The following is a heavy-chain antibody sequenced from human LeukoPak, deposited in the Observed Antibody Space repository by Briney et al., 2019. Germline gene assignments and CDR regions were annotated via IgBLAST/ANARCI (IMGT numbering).Heavy chain of an antibody. V-gene: IGHV1-18*04. CDR1: GYTFTSYY. Sequence: ASVKVSCKASGYTFTSYYMHWVRQAPGQGLEWMGWISAYNGNTNNAQKFQGRVTMTTDTSTRTSYMELRSLRSDDTAVYYCARGLQENLAWLQAFSAFDIWGQGTMVTISS. CDR2: ISAYNGNT. J-gene: IGHJ3*02. CDR3: ARGLQENLAWLQAFSAFDI. D-gene: IGHD5-24*01.